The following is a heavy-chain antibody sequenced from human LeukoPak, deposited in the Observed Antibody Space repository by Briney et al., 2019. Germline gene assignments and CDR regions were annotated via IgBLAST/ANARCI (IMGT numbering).Heavy chain of an antibody. J-gene: IGHJ4*02. V-gene: IGHV4-59*01. D-gene: IGHD3-3*01. CDR1: GGSISSYY. Sequence: SETLSLTCTVSGGSISSYYWSWIRQPPGKGLEWIGYIYYSGSTNYNASLKSRVTISVDTSKNQFSLKLSSVTAADTAVYYCARVTTYYDFWSGYHQYYFDYWGQGTLVTVSS. CDR3: ARVTTYYDFWSGYHQYYFDY. CDR2: IYYSGST.